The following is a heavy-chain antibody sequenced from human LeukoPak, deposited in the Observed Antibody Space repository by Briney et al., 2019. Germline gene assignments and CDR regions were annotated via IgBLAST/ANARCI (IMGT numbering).Heavy chain of an antibody. J-gene: IGHJ4*02. Sequence: GGSLRLSCAASGFTFSSYSMNWVRQAPGKGLEWVSSISSSSSYIYYADSVKGRFTISRDNAKNSLYLQMNSLRAEDTAVYYCAKQGPRIYYYDSSGYDYWGQGTLVTVSS. V-gene: IGHV3-21*01. D-gene: IGHD3-22*01. CDR1: GFTFSSYS. CDR3: AKQGPRIYYYDSSGYDY. CDR2: ISSSSSYI.